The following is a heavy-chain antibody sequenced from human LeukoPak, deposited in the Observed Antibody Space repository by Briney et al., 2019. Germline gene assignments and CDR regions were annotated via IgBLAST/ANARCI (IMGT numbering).Heavy chain of an antibody. CDR1: GYTFTGYY. Sequence: ASVKVSCKASGYTFTGYYMHWVRQAPGQGLEWMGRINPSGGSTSYAQKFQGRVTMTRDTSTSTVYMELNSLRSEDTAVYYCARDDAVPSGYDYRTLDYWGQGTLVTVSS. CDR2: INPSGGST. V-gene: IGHV1-46*01. D-gene: IGHD5-12*01. CDR3: ARDDAVPSGYDYRTLDY. J-gene: IGHJ4*02.